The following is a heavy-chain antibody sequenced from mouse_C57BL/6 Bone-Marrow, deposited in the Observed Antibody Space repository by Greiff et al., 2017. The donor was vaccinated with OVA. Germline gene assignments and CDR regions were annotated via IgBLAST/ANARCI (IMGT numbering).Heavy chain of an antibody. CDR3: ASYYYGSSYGWYFDV. D-gene: IGHD1-1*01. CDR2: IWSGGST. V-gene: IGHV2-2*01. Sequence: VKLTESGPGLVQPSQSLSITCTVSGFSLTSYGVHWVRQSPGKGLEWLGVIWSGGSTDYNAAFISRLSISKDNSKSQGFFKMNSLQADDTAIYYCASYYYGSSYGWYFDVWGTGTTVTVSS. J-gene: IGHJ1*03. CDR1: GFSLTSYG.